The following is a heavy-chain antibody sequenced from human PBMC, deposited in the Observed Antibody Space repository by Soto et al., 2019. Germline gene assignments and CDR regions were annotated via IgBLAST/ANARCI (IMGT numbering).Heavy chain of an antibody. V-gene: IGHV3-73*02. Sequence: EVQLVESGGGLVQPGGSLKLSCAASGFTFSGSAMHWVRQASGKGLEWVGRIRSKANSYATAYAASVKGRFTISRDDSKNTAYLQMNSLKTEDTAVYYCTSCQGGDCYQFDYWGQGTLVTVSS. CDR1: GFTFSGSA. D-gene: IGHD2-21*02. CDR3: TSCQGGDCYQFDY. CDR2: IRSKANSYAT. J-gene: IGHJ4*02.